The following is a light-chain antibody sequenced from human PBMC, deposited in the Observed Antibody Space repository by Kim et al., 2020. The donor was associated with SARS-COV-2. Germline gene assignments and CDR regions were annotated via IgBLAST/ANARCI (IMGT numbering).Light chain of an antibody. V-gene: IGKV1-9*01. CDR2: AAS. J-gene: IGKJ4*01. CDR1: QDISIY. Sequence: SASVGDRVTITCRASQDISIYLARYQQKSGKAPKLLIHAASTLQSGVPLRFSGSGSGTDFTLTISSLQPEDFATYYCQQLKSSPLTFGGGTKLEI. CDR3: QQLKSSPLT.